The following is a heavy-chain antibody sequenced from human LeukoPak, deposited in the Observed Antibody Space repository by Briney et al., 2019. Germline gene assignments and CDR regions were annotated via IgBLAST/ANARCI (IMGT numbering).Heavy chain of an antibody. CDR1: GFTFSSYS. Sequence: GGSLRLSCAASGFTFSSYSMNWVRQAPGKGLVWVSSISSSSSYIYYADSVKGRFTISRDNAKNSLYLQMNSLRAEDTAVYYYAYRYGDYDVFDYWGQGTLVTVSS. D-gene: IGHD4-17*01. CDR2: ISSSSSYI. V-gene: IGHV3-21*01. CDR3: AYRYGDYDVFDY. J-gene: IGHJ4*02.